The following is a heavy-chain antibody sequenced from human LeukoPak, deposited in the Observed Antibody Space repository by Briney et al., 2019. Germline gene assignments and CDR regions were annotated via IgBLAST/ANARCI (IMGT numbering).Heavy chain of an antibody. CDR2: INHSGST. V-gene: IGHV4-34*01. J-gene: IGHJ4*02. CDR1: GGSFSGYY. Sequence: SETLSLTCAVYGGSFSGYYWSWIRQPPGKGLEWIGEINHSGSTNYNPSLKSRVTISVDTSKNQFSLKLSSVTAADTAVYYCARAVFSYSYFDYWGQGTLVTVSS. D-gene: IGHD3-9*01. CDR3: ARAVFSYSYFDY.